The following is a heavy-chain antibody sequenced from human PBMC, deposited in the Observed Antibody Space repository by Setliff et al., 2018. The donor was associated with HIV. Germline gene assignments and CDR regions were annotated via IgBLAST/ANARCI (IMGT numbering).Heavy chain of an antibody. CDR3: ARVRYCGGGSCYGGEYWFDP. Sequence: ASVKVSCKASGYTFTGYYMHWVRQAPGQGLEWMGWINPNSGGTNYAQKFQGWVTMTRDTSISTAYMELSRLRSDDTAVYYCARVRYCGGGSCYGGEYWFDPWGQGTLVTVSS. CDR2: INPNSGGT. D-gene: IGHD2-15*01. J-gene: IGHJ5*02. V-gene: IGHV1-2*04. CDR1: GYTFTGYY.